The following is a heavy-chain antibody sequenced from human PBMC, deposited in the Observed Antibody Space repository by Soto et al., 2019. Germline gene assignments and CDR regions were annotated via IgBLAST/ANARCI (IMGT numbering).Heavy chain of an antibody. CDR3: AKDRDTIFGVVMPFQH. CDR1: GFTFSSYA. Sequence: EVQLLESGGGLVQPGGSLRLSCAASGFTFSSYAMSWVRQAPGKGLEWVSAISGSGGSTYYADSVKGRFTISRDNSKNTLYLQMNRLRAEDTAVYYCAKDRDTIFGVVMPFQHWGQGTLVTVSS. V-gene: IGHV3-23*01. J-gene: IGHJ1*01. CDR2: ISGSGGST. D-gene: IGHD3-3*01.